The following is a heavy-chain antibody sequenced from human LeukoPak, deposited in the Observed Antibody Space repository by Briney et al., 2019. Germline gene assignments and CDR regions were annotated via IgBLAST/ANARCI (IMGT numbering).Heavy chain of an antibody. V-gene: IGHV1-18*01. CDR2: ISAYNGNT. Sequence: ASVKVSCKASGYTFTSYGISWVRQAPGQGLEWMGWISAYNGNTNYAQKLQGRATMTTDTSTSTAYMELRSLRSDDTAVYYCARDLGSLLWFGELLYSYFDYWGQGTLVTVSS. CDR3: ARDLGSLLWFGELLYSYFDY. CDR1: GYTFTSYG. J-gene: IGHJ4*02. D-gene: IGHD3-10*01.